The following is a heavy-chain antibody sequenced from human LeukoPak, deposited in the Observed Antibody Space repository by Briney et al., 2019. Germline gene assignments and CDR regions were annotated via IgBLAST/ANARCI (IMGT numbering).Heavy chain of an antibody. CDR3: AKDHSSYDILTGYPLT. CDR2: INNSGDST. D-gene: IGHD3-9*01. V-gene: IGHV3-23*01. J-gene: IGHJ5*02. CDR1: GFTFSSFA. Sequence: PGGSLRLSCAASGFTFSSFAMTWVRQPPGRVLEWVSTINNSGDSTYYGDSVKGRFTISRDNSKNTLYLQMNSLRAEDTAVYYCAKDHSSYDILTGYPLTWGQGTLVTVSS.